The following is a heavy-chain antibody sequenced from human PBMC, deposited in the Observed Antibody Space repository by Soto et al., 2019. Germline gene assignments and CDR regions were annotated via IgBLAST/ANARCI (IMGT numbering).Heavy chain of an antibody. CDR1: GFTFSDYY. CDR2: IRSRLGDT. Sequence: QVQLVESGGGLVKPGGSLGLSCAAPGFTFSDYYLGWFRQAPGKGLEGVSYIRSRLGDTNYADSVKGRFTIARDIAANSLFLQMNSLRAEDTAVYYCARVPTYSNGLFYFDYWGRGTLVTVSS. CDR3: ARVPTYSNGLFYFDY. J-gene: IGHJ4*02. V-gene: IGHV3-11*06. D-gene: IGHD6-19*01.